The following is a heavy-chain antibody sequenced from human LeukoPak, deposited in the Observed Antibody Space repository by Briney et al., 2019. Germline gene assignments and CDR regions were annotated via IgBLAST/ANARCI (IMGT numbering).Heavy chain of an antibody. CDR2: INESGST. CDR1: GGPFSGHY. D-gene: IGHD6-13*01. CDR3: ARVPTSSWPSPDY. Sequence: SETLSLTCAVYGGPFSGHYWSWVRQPPGKSLEGIGDINESGSTEYNPSLTSRVTISVDTSKNQFSLKLTSVTAADTAVYHCARVPTSSWPSPDYWGQGTLVTVSS. J-gene: IGHJ4*02. V-gene: IGHV4-34*01.